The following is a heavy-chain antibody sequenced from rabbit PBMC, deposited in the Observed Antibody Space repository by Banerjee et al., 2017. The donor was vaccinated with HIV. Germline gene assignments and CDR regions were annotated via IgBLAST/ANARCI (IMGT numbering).Heavy chain of an antibody. CDR3: ARERSSTSGVFDL. CDR2: IHAGSNGDT. J-gene: IGHJ4*01. CDR1: GFSFSSSYC. D-gene: IGHD1-1*01. V-gene: IGHV1S45*01. Sequence: QEQLVESGGGLVQPEGSLTLTCTASGFSFSSSYCMCWVRQAPGKGLEWIAFIHAGSNGDTYYASWAKGRFTISKTSSTTVTLQMTSLTAADTATYFCARERSSTSGVFDLWGPGTLVTVS.